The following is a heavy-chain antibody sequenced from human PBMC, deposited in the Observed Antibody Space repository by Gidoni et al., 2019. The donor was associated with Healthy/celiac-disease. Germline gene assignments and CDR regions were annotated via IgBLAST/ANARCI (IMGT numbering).Heavy chain of an antibody. V-gene: IGHV1-3*01. Sequence: QVQLVQSGAEVKKPGASVKVSCKASGYTFTSYAMHWVRQAPGQRLEWMGWINAGNGNTKYSQKFQGRVTMTRDTSASTAYMELSSLRSEDTAVYYCARALRDGYNGKFDYWGQGTLVTVSS. CDR1: GYTFTSYA. CDR2: INAGNGNT. CDR3: ARALRDGYNGKFDY. D-gene: IGHD5-12*01. J-gene: IGHJ4*02.